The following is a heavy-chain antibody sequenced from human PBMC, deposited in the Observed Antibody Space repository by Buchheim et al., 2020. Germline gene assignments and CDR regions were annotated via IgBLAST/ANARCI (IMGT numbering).Heavy chain of an antibody. CDR2: INPSGGST. Sequence: QVQLVQSGAEVKKPGASVKVSCKASGYTFTSYYMHWVRQAPGQGLEWMGIINPSGGSTSYAQKFQGRVTMTRDTSTSTVYMGLSSLRSEDTAVYYCARGGYCSGGSCYGVSKSWYYYYGMDVWGQGTT. J-gene: IGHJ6*02. CDR3: ARGGYCSGGSCYGVSKSWYYYYGMDV. CDR1: GYTFTSYY. D-gene: IGHD2-15*01. V-gene: IGHV1-46*01.